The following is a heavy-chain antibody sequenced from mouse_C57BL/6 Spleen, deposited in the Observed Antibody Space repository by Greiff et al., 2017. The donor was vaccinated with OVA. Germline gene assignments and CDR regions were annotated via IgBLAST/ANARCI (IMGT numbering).Heavy chain of an antibody. CDR1: GYTFTSYW. CDR2: INPSNGGT. J-gene: IGHJ3*01. D-gene: IGHD1-1*01. CDR3: ARSGLRWVFAY. Sequence: QVHVKQPGTELVKPGASVKLSCKASGYTFTSYWMHWVKQRPGQGLEWIGNINPSNGGTNYNEKFKSKATLTVDKSSSTAYMQLSSLTSEDSAVYYCARSGLRWVFAYWGQGTLVTVSA. V-gene: IGHV1-53*01.